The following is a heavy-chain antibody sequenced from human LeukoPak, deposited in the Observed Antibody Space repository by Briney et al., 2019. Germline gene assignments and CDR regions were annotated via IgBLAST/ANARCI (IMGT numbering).Heavy chain of an antibody. CDR1: GDSIATGVKY. V-gene: IGHV4-31*03. CDR3: ARDRHRSGHWYYDL. J-gene: IGHJ2*01. CDR2: IHHTGST. Sequence: SQTLSLTCTLSGDSIATGVKYWTWIRQSPGKGLEWIGYIHHTGSTYFNPSLKGRVILSVDTSENHFSLKLTSATAADTAIYYCARDRHRSGHWYYDLWGRGILVTVS.